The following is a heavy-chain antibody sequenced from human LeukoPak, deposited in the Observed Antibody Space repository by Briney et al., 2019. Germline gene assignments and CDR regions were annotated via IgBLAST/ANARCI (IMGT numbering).Heavy chain of an antibody. J-gene: IGHJ6*02. CDR1: GYTFTGYY. V-gene: IGHV1-2*02. CDR3: ATSQNIVVVPAANVFWAPPNARWAQPYYCGMDV. D-gene: IGHD2-2*01. CDR2: INPNSGGT. Sequence: GASVKVSCKASGYTFTGYYMHWVRQAPGQGLEWMGWINPNSGGTNYAQKFQGRVTMTRDTSISTAYMELSRLRSDDTAVYYCATSQNIVVVPAANVFWAPPNARWAQPYYCGMDVWGQGTTVTVSS.